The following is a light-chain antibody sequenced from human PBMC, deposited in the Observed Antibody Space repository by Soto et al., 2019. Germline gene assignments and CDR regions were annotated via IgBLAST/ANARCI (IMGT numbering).Light chain of an antibody. J-gene: IGKJ4*01. CDR1: QGIGDT. Sequence: EVVMRQSPATLSVYTEEGATLSCRASQGIGDTLAWYQHKPGQTPRLLIYDTSTRATGVPARFSGSRSGTEFTLTINSLQSEDFAVYYCQRYNNWPLTFGGGTKVDIK. V-gene: IGKV3-15*01. CDR2: DTS. CDR3: QRYNNWPLT.